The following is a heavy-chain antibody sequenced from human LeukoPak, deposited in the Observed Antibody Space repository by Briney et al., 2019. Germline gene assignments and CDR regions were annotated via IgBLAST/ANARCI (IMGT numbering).Heavy chain of an antibody. CDR1: GYTFTSCG. Sequence: ASVKVSCKASGYTFTSCGISWVRQAPGQGLEWMGWISAYNGNTNYAQKPQGRVTMTTDTSTSTAYMELRSLRSDDTAVYYCAREGDFSYYDSSGYYYWGQGTLVTVSS. CDR2: ISAYNGNT. V-gene: IGHV1-18*01. D-gene: IGHD3-22*01. CDR3: AREGDFSYYDSSGYYY. J-gene: IGHJ4*02.